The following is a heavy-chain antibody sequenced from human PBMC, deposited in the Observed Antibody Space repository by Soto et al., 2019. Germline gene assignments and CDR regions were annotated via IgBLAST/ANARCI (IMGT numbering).Heavy chain of an antibody. D-gene: IGHD2-2*01. Sequence: QVQLVQSGAEVKKPGSSVKVSCKASGGTFSSDGISWVRQAPGQGLEWMGGIIPIFDTVKYAKKFQGRVTITADKSTSTAYMEVSILRSDDTAVYYCARDPGRSSNRWRVRQVADDDYYRMDVWGQGTTVTV. V-gene: IGHV1-69*06. J-gene: IGHJ6*02. CDR3: ARDPGRSSNRWRVRQVADDDYYRMDV. CDR2: IIPIFDTV. CDR1: GGTFSSDG.